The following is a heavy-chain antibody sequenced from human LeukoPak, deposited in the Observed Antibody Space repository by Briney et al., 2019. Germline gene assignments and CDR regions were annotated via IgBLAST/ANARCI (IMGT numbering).Heavy chain of an antibody. CDR1: GFTFSNAW. J-gene: IGHJ6*02. Sequence: GGSLRLSCAASGFTFSNAWMSWVRQAPGKGLEWVAIISYDGSNKYYADSMKGRFTISRDNSKNTLYLQMNSLKTDDTAVYFCARETTWSGYYTRYFYYGMDVWGQGTTVTVSS. V-gene: IGHV3-30-3*01. D-gene: IGHD3-3*01. CDR3: ARETTWSGYYTRYFYYGMDV. CDR2: ISYDGSNK.